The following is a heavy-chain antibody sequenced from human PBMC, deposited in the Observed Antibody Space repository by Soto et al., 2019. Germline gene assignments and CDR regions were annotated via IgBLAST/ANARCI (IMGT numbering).Heavy chain of an antibody. CDR2: MRYDGRNK. Sequence: QVQLVESGGGVVQPGRSLRLSCVASGFTFSSYGMHLVRQAPGKGLEWVAVMRYDGRNKYYADSVKGRFTVSRDNSKNTLYLQMNSLRVEDTALYYCARDYDRSGLPGSWGQGTLFTVAS. V-gene: IGHV3-33*01. J-gene: IGHJ4*02. CDR1: GFTFSSYG. D-gene: IGHD3-22*01. CDR3: ARDYDRSGLPGS.